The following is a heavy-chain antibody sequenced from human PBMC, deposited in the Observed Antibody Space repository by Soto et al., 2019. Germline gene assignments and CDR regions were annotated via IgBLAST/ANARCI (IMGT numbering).Heavy chain of an antibody. Sequence: ESGGGVVQPGGSLRLSCAASGFTFSHYAMHWVRQAPGKGLEWVALISNDGNNKYYADPVKGRFTISRDNFENTLYMQTNSLRAEDTAVYYCAKDGYCSATNCYPNHFDSWGQGILVTVSS. CDR1: GFTFSHYA. J-gene: IGHJ4*02. CDR3: AKDGYCSATNCYPNHFDS. D-gene: IGHD2-2*03. V-gene: IGHV3-30*18. CDR2: ISNDGNNK.